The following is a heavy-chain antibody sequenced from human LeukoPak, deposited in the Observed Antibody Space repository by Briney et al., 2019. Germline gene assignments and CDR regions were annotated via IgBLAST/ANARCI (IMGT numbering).Heavy chain of an antibody. CDR3: AREEGVDTAMVMSPLHYFDY. CDR2: IYYSGGT. D-gene: IGHD5-18*01. J-gene: IGHJ4*02. V-gene: IGHV4-59*01. CDR1: GGSISSYY. Sequence: PSETLSLTCTVSGGSISSYYWSWIRQPPGKGLEWIGYIYYSGGTNYNPSLKSRVTTSVDTSKNQFSLKLSSVTAADTAVYYCAREEGVDTAMVMSPLHYFDYWGQGTLVTVSS.